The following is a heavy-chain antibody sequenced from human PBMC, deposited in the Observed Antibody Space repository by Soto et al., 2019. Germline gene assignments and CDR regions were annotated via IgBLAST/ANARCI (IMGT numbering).Heavy chain of an antibody. CDR3: AGGYSSSWYPGSDNDY. J-gene: IGHJ4*01. Sequence: PSETLSISCTVSGASLRSGSYYWSWIRQPPVKGLEWIGYISHSGRTNYDPSLKSRLTMSVYTSQNQFSLKMSSVTAADTAVYYCAGGYSSSWYPGSDNDYWGQRTLDTVSS. V-gene: IGHV4-61*01. D-gene: IGHD6-13*01. CDR1: GASLRSGSYY. CDR2: ISHSGRT.